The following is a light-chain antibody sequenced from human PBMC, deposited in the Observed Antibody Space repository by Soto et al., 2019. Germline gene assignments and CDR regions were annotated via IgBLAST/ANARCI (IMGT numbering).Light chain of an antibody. J-gene: IGKJ1*01. CDR3: HQSTSGLRT. CDR1: QNVATK. Sequence: IVMTQSPATLSVSPGDRATLSCRASQNVATKVAWYQQKPGQAPRLLIYGASIRATGVPARFSGSGSGTEFTLTIDSLQSEDFAVFYCHQSTSGLRTFGRGTRVEV. CDR2: GAS. V-gene: IGKV3-15*01.